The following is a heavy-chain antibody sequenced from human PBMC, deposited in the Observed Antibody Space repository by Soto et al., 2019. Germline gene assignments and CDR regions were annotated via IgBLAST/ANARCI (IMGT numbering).Heavy chain of an antibody. Sequence: EVQLLESGGALVQPGGSLRLSCAASGFPFSTYAMSWVRQAPGKGLEWVSAISGSGDITYYADSVKGRFTISRDNSKNTLYLQMNSLRAEDTSVYYCAKDVCAFWNDCRDYFDYWGQGTLVTVSS. CDR2: ISGSGDIT. D-gene: IGHD3-3*01. CDR3: AKDVCAFWNDCRDYFDY. V-gene: IGHV3-23*01. CDR1: GFPFSTYA. J-gene: IGHJ4*02.